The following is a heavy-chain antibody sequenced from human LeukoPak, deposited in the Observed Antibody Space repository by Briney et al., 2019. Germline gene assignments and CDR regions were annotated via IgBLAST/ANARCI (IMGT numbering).Heavy chain of an antibody. V-gene: IGHV1-2*02. D-gene: IGHD4-11*01. CDR3: ARTVSDWFDP. CDR2: INPNSGGT. J-gene: IGHJ5*02. Sequence: ASVKVSCKASGYTFTGDYMRWGRQAPGQGLEWMGWINPNSGGTNYAQKFQGRVTMTRDTSISTAYMELSRLKSDDTAVYYCARTVSDWFDPWGQGTLVTVSS. CDR1: GYTFTGDY.